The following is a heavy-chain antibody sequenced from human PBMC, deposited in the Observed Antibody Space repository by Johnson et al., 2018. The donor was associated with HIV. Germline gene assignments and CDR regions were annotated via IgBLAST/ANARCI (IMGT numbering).Heavy chain of an antibody. CDR3: ARGYTWNDVSI. V-gene: IGHV3-30*02. J-gene: IGHJ3*02. Sequence: QMLLVESGGGVVPPGRSLRLSCVASGFTFSSYGMHWVRQAPGKGLEWVAFIRYDGSNTYFADSVKGRFTISRDNFKNTVYLQMNSLRTVDTAVYYCARGYTWNDVSIWGQGTMVTVSS. D-gene: IGHD1-1*01. CDR2: IRYDGSNT. CDR1: GFTFSSYG.